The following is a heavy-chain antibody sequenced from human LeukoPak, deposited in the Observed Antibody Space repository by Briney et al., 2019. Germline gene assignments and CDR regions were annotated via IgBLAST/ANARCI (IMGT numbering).Heavy chain of an antibody. V-gene: IGHV4-38-2*01. CDR3: AGTYCSGGSCYSELYYYYGMDV. D-gene: IGHD2-15*01. CDR1: GYSLSSGYY. J-gene: IGHJ6*04. CDR2: IYHSGST. Sequence: PSETLSLTSAVSGYSLSSGYYWGWIRQPPGKGLEWIGSIYHSGSTYYNPSLKSRATISVDTSKNQFSLKLSSVTAADTAVYYCAGTYCSGGSCYSELYYYYGMDVWGKGTTVTVSS.